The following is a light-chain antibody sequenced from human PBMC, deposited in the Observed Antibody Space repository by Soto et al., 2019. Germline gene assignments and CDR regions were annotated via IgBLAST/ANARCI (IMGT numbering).Light chain of an antibody. Sequence: QSVLTQPPSASGSPGQSVTISCTGTSSDVGGYNFVAWYQQHPDKAPKLMISEVSKRPSGVPDRFSGSKSGNTASLTVSGLQAEDEADYYCSSYAGSNIFVFGTGTKLTVL. CDR1: SSDVGGYNF. CDR2: EVS. J-gene: IGLJ1*01. V-gene: IGLV2-8*01. CDR3: SSYAGSNIFV.